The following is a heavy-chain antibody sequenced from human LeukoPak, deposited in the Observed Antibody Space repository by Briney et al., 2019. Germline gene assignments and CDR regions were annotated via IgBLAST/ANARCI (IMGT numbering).Heavy chain of an antibody. CDR2: IYYSGST. V-gene: IGHV4-59*11. CDR1: GDSISSHY. CDR3: ARGLRFDP. Sequence: SETLSLTCTVSGDSISSHYWSWIRQHPGKGLEWIGYIYYSGSTNYNPSLKSRVTISVDTSKNQFSLKLSSVTAADTAVYYCARGLRFDPWGQGTLVTVSS. J-gene: IGHJ5*02.